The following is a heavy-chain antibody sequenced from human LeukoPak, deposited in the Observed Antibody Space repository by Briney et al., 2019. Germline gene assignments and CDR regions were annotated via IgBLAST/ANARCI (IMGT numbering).Heavy chain of an antibody. CDR2: INHSGST. J-gene: IGHJ4*02. CDR1: GGSFSGYY. V-gene: IGHV4-34*01. CDR3: ASLPAAIDAFDY. Sequence: PSETLSLTCAVYGGSFSGYYWSWIRQPPGKGLEWIGEINHSGSTNYNPSLKSRVTISVDTSKNQFSLKLSSVTAADTAVYYCASLPAAIDAFDYWGQGTLVTVSS. D-gene: IGHD2-2*01.